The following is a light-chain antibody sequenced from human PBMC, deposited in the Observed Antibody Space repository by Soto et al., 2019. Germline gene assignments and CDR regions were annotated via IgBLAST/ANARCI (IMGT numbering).Light chain of an antibody. CDR1: SSDVGSYNL. CDR3: CSYASSNVWV. CDR2: EVS. Sequence: QSALTQPASVSGSPGQSITISCTGTSSDVGSYNLVSWYQQHPGKAPKLMIYEVSKWPSGVSNRFSGSKPGNTASLTISGLQAEDEADYYCCSYASSNVWVFGGGTKLTVL. V-gene: IGLV2-23*02. J-gene: IGLJ3*02.